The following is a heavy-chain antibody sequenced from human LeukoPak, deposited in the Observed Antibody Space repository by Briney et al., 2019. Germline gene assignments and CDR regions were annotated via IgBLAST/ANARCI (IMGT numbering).Heavy chain of an antibody. CDR3: AREAIFGVVRGYFDY. D-gene: IGHD3-3*01. J-gene: IGHJ4*02. CDR2: IIPIFGTA. V-gene: IGHV1-69*05. Sequence: SVKVSCKASGGTFSSYAISWVRQAPGQGLEWMGGIIPIFGTANYAQKFRGRVTITTDESTSTAYMELSSLRSEDTAVYYCAREAIFGVVRGYFDYWGQGTLVTVSS. CDR1: GGTFSSYA.